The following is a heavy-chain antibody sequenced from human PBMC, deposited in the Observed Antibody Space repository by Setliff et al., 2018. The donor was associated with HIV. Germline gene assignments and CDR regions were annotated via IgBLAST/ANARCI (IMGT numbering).Heavy chain of an antibody. J-gene: IGHJ6*03. CDR1: GGSISSSSYY. V-gene: IGHV4-39*07. Sequence: SETLSLTCTVSGGSISSSSYYWGWIRQPPGKGLEWIGSIYYSGSTYYNPSLKSRVTISVDTSKNQFSLKLSSVTAADTAVYYCARSRESSGYYRDYYYYLDVWGKGTTVTVSS. D-gene: IGHD6-19*01. CDR3: ARSRESSGYYRDYYYYLDV. CDR2: IYYSGST.